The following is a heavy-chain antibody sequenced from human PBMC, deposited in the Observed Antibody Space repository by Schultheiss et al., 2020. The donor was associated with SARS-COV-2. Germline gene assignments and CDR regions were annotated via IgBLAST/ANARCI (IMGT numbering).Heavy chain of an antibody. Sequence: SETLSLTCAVYGGSFSGYYWSWIRQPPGMGLEWIGEINHSGSTNYSPSLRSRVTISVDTSKSQFSLKLSYVTAADTAVYYCARVAAAGDFFDYWGQGTLVTVSS. CDR1: GGSFSGYY. CDR2: INHSGST. D-gene: IGHD6-13*01. J-gene: IGHJ4*02. CDR3: ARVAAAGDFFDY. V-gene: IGHV4-34*01.